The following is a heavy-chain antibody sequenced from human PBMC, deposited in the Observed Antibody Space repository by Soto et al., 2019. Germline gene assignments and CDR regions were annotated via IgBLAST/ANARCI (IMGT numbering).Heavy chain of an antibody. J-gene: IGHJ5*02. CDR1: GGSFSGYY. CDR2: INHSGST. CDR3: ARGLPRSTSWANWFDP. D-gene: IGHD2-2*01. V-gene: IGHV4-34*01. Sequence: SETLSLTCAVYGGSFSGYYWSWIRQPPGKGLEWIGEINHSGSTNYNPSLKSRVTISVDTSKNQFSLKLSSVTAADTAVYYCARGLPRSTSWANWFDPWRQGTLVTVSS.